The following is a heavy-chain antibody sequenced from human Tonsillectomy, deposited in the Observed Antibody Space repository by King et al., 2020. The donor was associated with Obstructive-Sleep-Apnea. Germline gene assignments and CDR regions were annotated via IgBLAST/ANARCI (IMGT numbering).Heavy chain of an antibody. D-gene: IGHD4-11*01. V-gene: IGHV5-51*01. CDR2: IYPGDSDT. CDR1: GYSFTSYW. CDR3: ARLTTLTSHYFDS. Sequence: VQLVESGAEVTQPGESLKISCKGSGYSFTSYWIGWLRQMPGKGLEWMGIIYPGDSDTRYSPSFHGQVTMSVDKAIITADLQGSSLKASDTAMFYCARLTTLTSHYFDSWGQGTLVTVSS. J-gene: IGHJ4*02.